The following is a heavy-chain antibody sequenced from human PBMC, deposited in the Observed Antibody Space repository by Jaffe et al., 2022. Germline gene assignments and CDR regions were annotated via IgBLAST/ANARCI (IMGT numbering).Heavy chain of an antibody. CDR3: ACPLPDRSGYSQHSGFDV. D-gene: IGHD3-22*01. V-gene: IGHV3-73*02. J-gene: IGHJ3*01. CDR1: GFIIRGSA. CDR2: IRSNANDYAT. Sequence: EVLLVESGGGLVQPGESLKVSCAASGFIIRGSAVHWVRQASGKGLEWIGRIRSNANDYATSYAASVRGRFTISRDDSKNTAYLQMNSLRTEDTAVYYCACPLPDRSGYSQHSGFDVWGQGTIVTVSS.